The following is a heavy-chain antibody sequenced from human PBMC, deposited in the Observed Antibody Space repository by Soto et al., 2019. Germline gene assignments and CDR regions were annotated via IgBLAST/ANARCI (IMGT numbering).Heavy chain of an antibody. D-gene: IGHD2-15*01. J-gene: IGHJ3*02. CDR1: GFTFSSYW. CDR2: IKQDGSEK. Sequence: SLRLSCAASGFTFSSYWMSWVRQAPGKGLEWVANIKQDGSEKYYVDSVKGRFTISRDNAKNSLYLQMNSLRAEDTAVYYCAREAYCSGGSCYSLGAFDIWGQGTMVTVSS. V-gene: IGHV3-7*01. CDR3: AREAYCSGGSCYSLGAFDI.